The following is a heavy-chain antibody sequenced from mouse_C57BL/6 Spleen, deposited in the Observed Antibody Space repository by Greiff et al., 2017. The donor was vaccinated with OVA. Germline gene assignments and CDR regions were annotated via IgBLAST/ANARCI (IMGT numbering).Heavy chain of an antibody. CDR2: IDPSDSYT. V-gene: IGHV1-69*01. CDR1: GYTFTSYW. CDR3: ARDETFDD. Sequence: VQLQQPGAELVMPGASVKLSCKASGYTFTSYWMHWVKQRPGQGLEWIGEIDPSDSYTNYNQKFKGKSTLTVDKSSSTAYMQLSSLTSEDSAVYYCARDETFDDWGQGTTLTVSS. J-gene: IGHJ2*01.